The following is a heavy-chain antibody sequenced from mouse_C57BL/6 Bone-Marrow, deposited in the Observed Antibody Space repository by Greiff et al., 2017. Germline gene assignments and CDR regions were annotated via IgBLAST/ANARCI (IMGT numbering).Heavy chain of an antibody. D-gene: IGHD4-1*02. Sequence: VMLVESGPELVKPGASVKLSCKASGYTFTSYDINWVKQRPGQGLEWIGWIYPRDGSTKYNEKFKGKATLTVDTSSSTAYMELHSLTSEDSAVYFCATLSTGTGAWFAYWGQGTLVTVSA. CDR1: GYTFTSYD. J-gene: IGHJ3*01. V-gene: IGHV1-85*01. CDR3: ATLSTGTGAWFAY. CDR2: IYPRDGST.